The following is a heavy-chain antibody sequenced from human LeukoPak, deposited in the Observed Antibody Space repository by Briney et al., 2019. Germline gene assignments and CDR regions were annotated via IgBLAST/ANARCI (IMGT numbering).Heavy chain of an antibody. D-gene: IGHD3-10*01. V-gene: IGHV3-23*01. Sequence: GGSLRLSCAASGFTFSSYAMSWVRQAPGKGLEWVSAISGSGGSTYYADSVKGRFTISRDNSKNTLYLQMNSLRAEDTAVYYCAKDLQRFGELQLPPPYWGQGTLVTVSS. CDR3: AKDLQRFGELQLPPPY. CDR1: GFTFSSYA. CDR2: ISGSGGST. J-gene: IGHJ4*02.